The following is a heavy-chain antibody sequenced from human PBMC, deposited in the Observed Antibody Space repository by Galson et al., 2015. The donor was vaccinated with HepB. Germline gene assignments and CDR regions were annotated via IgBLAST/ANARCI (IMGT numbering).Heavy chain of an antibody. D-gene: IGHD3-16*02. J-gene: IGHJ4*02. CDR1: GFTFSSYS. CDR3: ARVKDYIWGSYRPDF. Sequence: SLRLSCAASGFTFSSYSMNWVRQAPGKGLEWVSYISSSSSTIYYADSVKGRFTISRDNAKNSLYLQMNSLRAEDTAVYYCARVKDYIWGSYRPDFWGQGTLVTVSS. CDR2: ISSSSSTI. V-gene: IGHV3-48*01.